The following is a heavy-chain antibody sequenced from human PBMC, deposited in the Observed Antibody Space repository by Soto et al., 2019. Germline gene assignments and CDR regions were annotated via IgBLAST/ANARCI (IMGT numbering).Heavy chain of an antibody. D-gene: IGHD5-18*01. CDR2: IKQDGSEK. Sequence: PGGSLRLSCAASGFTFSSYWMSWVRQAPGKGLEWVANIKQDGSEKYYVDSVKGRFTISRDNAKNSLYLQMNSLRAEDTAVYYCARVDRLWRNYFDYWGQGTRVTVSS. J-gene: IGHJ4*02. V-gene: IGHV3-7*01. CDR3: ARVDRLWRNYFDY. CDR1: GFTFSSYW.